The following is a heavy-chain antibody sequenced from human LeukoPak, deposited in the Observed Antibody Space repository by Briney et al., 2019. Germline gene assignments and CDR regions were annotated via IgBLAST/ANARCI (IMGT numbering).Heavy chain of an antibody. CDR1: GFTFSSHS. D-gene: IGHD3-22*01. CDR2: ISSDSIYI. CDR3: AKEVKRITMIVVVITPKKISYGMDV. V-gene: IGHV3-21*01. J-gene: IGHJ6*02. Sequence: KTGGSLRLSCAASGFTFSSHSMNWVRQAPGKGLEWVSSISSDSIYIFYADSVKGRFTISRDNSKNTLYLQMNSLRAEDTAVYYCAKEVKRITMIVVVITPKKISYGMDVWGQGTTVTVSS.